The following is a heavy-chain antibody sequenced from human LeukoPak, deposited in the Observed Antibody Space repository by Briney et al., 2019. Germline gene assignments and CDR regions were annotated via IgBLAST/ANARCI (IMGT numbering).Heavy chain of an antibody. V-gene: IGHV4-61*01. CDR1: GGSVSSSSYY. CDR2: IYYSGST. J-gene: IGHJ4*02. CDR3: ARGWPHDYDILTGPRVYFDY. D-gene: IGHD3-9*01. Sequence: PSETLSLTCTVSGGSVSSSSYYWSWIRQPPGEGLEWIGYIYYSGSTNYNPSLRSRVTISVDTSKNQFSLMLNSVTAADTAVYYCARGWPHDYDILTGPRVYFDYWGQGTLVTVSS.